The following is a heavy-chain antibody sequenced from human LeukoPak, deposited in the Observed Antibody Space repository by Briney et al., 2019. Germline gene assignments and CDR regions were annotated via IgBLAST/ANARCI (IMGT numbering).Heavy chain of an antibody. CDR3: ARGSSGWYLDAFDI. CDR1: GFTFSNYW. V-gene: IGHV3-7*01. D-gene: IGHD6-19*01. Sequence: GGSLRLSCAASGFTFSNYWMTWVRQAPGKGLEWVANIKQDGSETYYIDSVKGRFTISRDNAKASLFLQLNSLRAEDTAVYYCARGSSGWYLDAFDIWGQGTMVTVSS. CDR2: IKQDGSET. J-gene: IGHJ3*02.